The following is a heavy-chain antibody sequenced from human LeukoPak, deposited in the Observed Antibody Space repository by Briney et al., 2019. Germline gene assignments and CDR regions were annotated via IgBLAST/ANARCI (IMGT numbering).Heavy chain of an antibody. J-gene: IGHJ4*02. CDR1: GYTFTSYY. V-gene: IGHV1-46*01. CDR3: ARPRTYYDFWRGYPPFDY. CDR2: INPSGGST. D-gene: IGHD3-3*01. Sequence: ASVKVSCKASGYTFTSYYMHWVRQAPGQGLEWMGIINPSGGSTSYAQKFQGRVTMTRDTSTSTVYMELSSLRSEDTAVYYCARPRTYYDFWRGYPPFDYWGQGTLVTVSS.